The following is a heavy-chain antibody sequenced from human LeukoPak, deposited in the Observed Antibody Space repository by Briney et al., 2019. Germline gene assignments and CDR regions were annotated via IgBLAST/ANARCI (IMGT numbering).Heavy chain of an antibody. CDR3: ARHRYGSGYRRDWFDP. Sequence: SETLSLTCTVSGGSISSSSYYWGWIRQPPGKGLEWIGSIYYSGSTYYNPSLKSRVTISVDTSKNQFSLKLSSVTAADTAVYYCARHRYGSGYRRDWFDPWGQGTLVTVSS. V-gene: IGHV4-39*01. CDR2: IYYSGST. CDR1: GGSISSSSYY. J-gene: IGHJ5*02. D-gene: IGHD3-10*01.